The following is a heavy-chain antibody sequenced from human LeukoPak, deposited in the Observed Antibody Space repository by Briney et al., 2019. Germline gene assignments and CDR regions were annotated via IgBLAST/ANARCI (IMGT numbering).Heavy chain of an antibody. CDR1: GFTFSSYA. D-gene: IGHD2-21*01. Sequence: GGSLRLSCGASGFTFSSYAMSWVRQAPGKGLEWVSGISGSGGSTSYADSVKGRFTISRDNSKNTLYLHMSSLRAEDTAVYYCATFLDYWGQGTLVTVSS. J-gene: IGHJ4*02. V-gene: IGHV3-23*01. CDR2: ISGSGGST. CDR3: ATFLDY.